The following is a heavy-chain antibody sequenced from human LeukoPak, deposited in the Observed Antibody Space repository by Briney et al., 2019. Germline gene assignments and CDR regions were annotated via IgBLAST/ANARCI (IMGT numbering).Heavy chain of an antibody. CDR2: IDPNSGGT. V-gene: IGHV1-2*06. CDR3: ARAPLGYNWFDP. D-gene: IGHD3-10*01. CDR1: GYTFTGYY. J-gene: IGHJ5*02. Sequence: ASVKVSCKASGYTFTGYYMHWVRQAPGQGLEWMGRIDPNSGGTNYAQKFQGRVTMTKDTSISTGYMELSRLRSDDTAVYYCARAPLGYNWFDPWGQGTLVTVSS.